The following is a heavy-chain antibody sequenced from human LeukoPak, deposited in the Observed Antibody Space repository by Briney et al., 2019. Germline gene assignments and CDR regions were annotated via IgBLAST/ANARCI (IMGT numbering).Heavy chain of an antibody. Sequence: SETLSLTCAVYGGSFSGYYWSWIRQPPGKGLEWIGEIDHSGSTNYNPSLESRVTISVDTSKNQFSLKLSSVTAADTAVYYCARGLYCTNGVCQTQKFDYWGQGTLVTVSS. V-gene: IGHV4-34*01. CDR1: GGSFSGYY. J-gene: IGHJ4*02. D-gene: IGHD2-8*01. CDR3: ARGLYCTNGVCQTQKFDY. CDR2: IDHSGST.